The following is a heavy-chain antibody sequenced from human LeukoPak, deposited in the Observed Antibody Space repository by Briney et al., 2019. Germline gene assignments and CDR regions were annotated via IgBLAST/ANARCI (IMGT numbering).Heavy chain of an antibody. Sequence: GGSLRLSCAVSGFTFSSYWMSWFRQAPGKGLEWVANINQDGSQKFSVDSVKGRFTISRDNAKNSLSLQMNSLGVEDTAVYYCARDWFDGDYDRFDYWGQGTLVTVSS. CDR2: INQDGSQK. V-gene: IGHV3-7*03. D-gene: IGHD4-17*01. CDR1: GFTFSSYW. J-gene: IGHJ4*02. CDR3: ARDWFDGDYDRFDY.